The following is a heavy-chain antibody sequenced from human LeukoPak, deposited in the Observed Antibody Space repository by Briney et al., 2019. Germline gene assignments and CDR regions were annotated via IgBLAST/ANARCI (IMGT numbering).Heavy chain of an antibody. D-gene: IGHD6-19*01. CDR2: INPIGSGT. CDR3: VRDVTAGNYYFYSGMHV. V-gene: IGHV1-2*06. Sequence: ASVKVSCKASGYTFTGYYLHWVRQAPGQGLEWMGRINPIGSGTNYAQTFQGRATMTRDTSISTAYMELSGLTSDDTAVYYCVRDVTAGNYYFYSGMHVWGQGTTVTVSS. J-gene: IGHJ6*02. CDR1: GYTFTGYY.